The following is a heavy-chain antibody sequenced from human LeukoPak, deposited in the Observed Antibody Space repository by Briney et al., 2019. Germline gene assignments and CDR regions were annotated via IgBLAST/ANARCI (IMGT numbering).Heavy chain of an antibody. V-gene: IGHV3-7*01. J-gene: IGHJ4*02. CDR1: GFTFSTYW. CDR2: IKQDGGET. Sequence: PGGSLRLSCAASGFTFSTYWMAWVRQAPGKGLEWVANIKQDGGETYYVESVRGRFTISRDNANNLLYLQMGSLRVEDTAVYYCARDSGDRPRAVGYYFDNWGQGTLVTVSS. CDR3: ARDSGDRPRAVGYYFDN. D-gene: IGHD7-27*01.